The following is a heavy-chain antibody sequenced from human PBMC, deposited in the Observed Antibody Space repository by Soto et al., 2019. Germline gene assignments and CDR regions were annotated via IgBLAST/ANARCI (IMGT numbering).Heavy chain of an antibody. D-gene: IGHD2-15*01. CDR2: MNPNSGNT. Sequence: QVQLVQSGAEVKKPGASVKVSCKASGYTFTSYDINWVRQATGQGLEWMGWMNPNSGNTGYAQKFQGRVTMTRNTSISTAYMELSSLRSEDTAVYYCARYRSKAKEWWWQRHYYYYGMDVWGQGTTVTVSS. J-gene: IGHJ6*02. CDR3: ARYRSKAKEWWWQRHYYYYGMDV. V-gene: IGHV1-8*01. CDR1: GYTFTSYD.